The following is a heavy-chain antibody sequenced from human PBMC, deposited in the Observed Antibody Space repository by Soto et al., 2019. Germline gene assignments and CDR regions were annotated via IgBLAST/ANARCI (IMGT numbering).Heavy chain of an antibody. J-gene: IGHJ5*02. Sequence: SETLSLTCGVSGASISNSLRYWGWVRQPPGKGLEWIGSIHYTGTTYYYSPSLESRVTMSVDTSKNQFSLKLSSVTPTDTAVYYCARRSSSSLGSLFDPWGRGILVTVSS. D-gene: IGHD6-6*01. CDR1: GASISNSLRY. CDR3: ARRSSSSLGSLFDP. V-gene: IGHV4-39*01. CDR2: IHYTGTT.